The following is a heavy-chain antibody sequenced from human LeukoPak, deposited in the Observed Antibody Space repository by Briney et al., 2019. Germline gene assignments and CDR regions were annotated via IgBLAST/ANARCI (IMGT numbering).Heavy chain of an antibody. CDR2: IASDGGRT. J-gene: IGHJ6*03. V-gene: IGHV3-64*01. D-gene: IGHD3-10*01. CDR1: GFTFSSYA. Sequence: GSLRLSCAASGFTFSSYAVHWVRQAPGKGLEYVSAIASDGGRTYYANSVKGRFTISRDNSKNTLYLQMGSLRAEDMAVYYCARSRGLDVHYYYYMDVWGKGTTVTVSS. CDR3: ARSRGLDVHYYYYMDV.